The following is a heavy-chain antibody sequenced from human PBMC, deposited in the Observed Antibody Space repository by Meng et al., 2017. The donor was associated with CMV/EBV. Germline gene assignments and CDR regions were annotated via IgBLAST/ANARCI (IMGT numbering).Heavy chain of an antibody. CDR3: ARDRTLDY. CDR1: GGSISSYY. CDR2: IYYSGST. J-gene: IGHJ4*02. Sequence: SETLSLTCTVSGGSISSYYWSWIRQPPGKGLEWIGHIYYSGSTNYNPSLKSRVTISVDTSKNQFSLKLSSVTAADTAVYYCARDRTLDYWGQGTLVTVSS. V-gene: IGHV4-59*01.